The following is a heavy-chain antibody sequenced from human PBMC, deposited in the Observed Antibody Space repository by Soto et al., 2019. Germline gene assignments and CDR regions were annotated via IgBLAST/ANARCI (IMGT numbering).Heavy chain of an antibody. J-gene: IGHJ4*02. CDR3: ARDQTGITTTGGGRIDH. Sequence: SETLSLTCTVSGGSVSSSSYYWGWVRQPPGKGLEWIGSVYYSGSTYYNPSLESRVTISVDKSKNQFSLKLMSLSAADTAVYYCARDQTGITTTGGGRIDHWGQGTLVTVSS. CDR2: VYYSGST. CDR1: GGSVSSSSYY. V-gene: IGHV4-39*02. D-gene: IGHD1-20*01.